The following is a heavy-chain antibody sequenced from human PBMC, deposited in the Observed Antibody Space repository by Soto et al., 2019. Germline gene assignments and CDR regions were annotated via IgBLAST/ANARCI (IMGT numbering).Heavy chain of an antibody. D-gene: IGHD3-10*01. CDR1: NGSISGYY. CDR2: FYLTGST. V-gene: IGHV4-59*08. CDR3: ARHFYGSATSYKGGYWFDP. Sequence: QVQLQESGPGLVKPSETLSLTCTVSNGSISGYYWSWIRQSPGKGLEWLGHFYLTGSTNYNPALKSRITISGDTSKNRVSLTLSSVSAADTAVYYCARHFYGSATSYKGGYWFDPWGHGTLVIVSS. J-gene: IGHJ5*02.